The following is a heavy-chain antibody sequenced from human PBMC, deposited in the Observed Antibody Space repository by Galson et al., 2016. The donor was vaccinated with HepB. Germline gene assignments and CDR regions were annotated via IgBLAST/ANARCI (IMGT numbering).Heavy chain of an antibody. V-gene: IGHV1-46*01. J-gene: IGHJ4*02. D-gene: IGHD3-9*01. Sequence: SVKVSCKASGYTFTYYYMHWVRQAPGQGLGWMGIINPNGSSTTHAPNFQGRLTMTRDTSTSTVYMELSSLRSDDTAVYYCARGDYDILTAYYGSAGYWGQGTLVTVSS. CDR1: GYTFTYYY. CDR3: ARGDYDILTAYYGSAGY. CDR2: INPNGSST.